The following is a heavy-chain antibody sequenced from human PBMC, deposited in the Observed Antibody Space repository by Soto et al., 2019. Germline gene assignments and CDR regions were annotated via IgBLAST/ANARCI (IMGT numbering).Heavy chain of an antibody. J-gene: IGHJ4*02. CDR3: GGGGGRDSAHGF. V-gene: IGHV4-59*08. CDR1: GGSISTFY. Sequence: QVQLQESGPGLVKPSETLSLTCTVSGGSISTFYWSWIRQPPGKGLEWIGYIYYGGSTNYNPSLKGRVTITVDTSKNPFPPKPTSLAAPDTAVYYRGGGGGRDSAHGFWGQGTLVTVSS. D-gene: IGHD1-26*01. CDR2: IYYGGST.